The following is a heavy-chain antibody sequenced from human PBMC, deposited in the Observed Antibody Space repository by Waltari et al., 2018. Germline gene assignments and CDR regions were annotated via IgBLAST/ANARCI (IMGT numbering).Heavy chain of an antibody. Sequence: PGKGLEWMGRVDPEDGETIYAEKFQGRVTITADTSTDTAYMELSSLRSEDTAVYYCAQVSDILTGYPSSYAFDIWGQGTMVTVSS. CDR2: VDPEDGET. V-gene: IGHV1-69-2*01. D-gene: IGHD3-9*01. J-gene: IGHJ3*02. CDR3: AQVSDILTGYPSSYAFDI.